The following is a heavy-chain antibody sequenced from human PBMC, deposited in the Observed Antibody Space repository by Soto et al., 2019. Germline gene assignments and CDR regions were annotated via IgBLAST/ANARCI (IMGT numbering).Heavy chain of an antibody. Sequence: SETLSLTCTVSGGSIRTSAYFWGWIRQPPGKGLEWVGSVFYSGTTYYNPSLKSRVTIFVDRSKNQVSLKLSSVTAADTAVYYCATHRMESGHYYDSSGYFDAFDVWGQGTMVTVSS. J-gene: IGHJ3*01. CDR3: ATHRMESGHYYDSSGYFDAFDV. CDR2: VFYSGTT. D-gene: IGHD3-22*01. V-gene: IGHV4-39*01. CDR1: GGSIRTSAYF.